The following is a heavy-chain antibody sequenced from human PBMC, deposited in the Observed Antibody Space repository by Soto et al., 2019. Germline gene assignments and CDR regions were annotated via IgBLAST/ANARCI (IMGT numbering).Heavy chain of an antibody. CDR1: VFTFSNYG. CDR3: TKRRNVLRFLEWSSGMEV. Sequence: PWWSLRLSCSASVFTFSNYGMHWVRQAPGKGLEWVAFISDDGSNKYYADSMKGRFTMSRDNSKRTLYLQMSSLRVEDTAVYYCTKRRNVLRFLEWSSGMEVWGQGTTVTVSS. J-gene: IGHJ6*02. CDR2: ISDDGSNK. V-gene: IGHV3-30*18. D-gene: IGHD3-3*01.